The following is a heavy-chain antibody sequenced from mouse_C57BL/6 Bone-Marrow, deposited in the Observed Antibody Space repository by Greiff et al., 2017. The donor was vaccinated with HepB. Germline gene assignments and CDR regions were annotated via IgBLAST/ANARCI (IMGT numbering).Heavy chain of an antibody. CDR2: IDPSDSYT. Sequence: VQLQQPGAELVRPGTSVKLSCKASGYTFTSYWMHWVKQRPGQGLEWIGVIDPSDSYTNYNQKFKGKATLTVDTSSSTAYMQLSSLTSEDSAVYYCASKGDYYGSSYGYFDVWGTGTTVTVAS. V-gene: IGHV1-59*01. CDR1: GYTFTSYW. J-gene: IGHJ1*03. D-gene: IGHD1-1*01. CDR3: ASKGDYYGSSYGYFDV.